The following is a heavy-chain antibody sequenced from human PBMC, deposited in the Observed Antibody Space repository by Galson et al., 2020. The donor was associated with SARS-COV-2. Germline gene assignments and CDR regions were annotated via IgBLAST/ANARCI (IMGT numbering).Heavy chain of an antibody. J-gene: IGHJ6*02. Sequence: VKIGESLKISCAASGFTFSSYAMHCVRQAPGKGLEWVSVISYDGSNKYYADSVKGRFTISRDNSKNTLYLQMNSLRAEDTAVYYCARDWGSYGGNYYYYYGMDVWGQGTTVTVSS. CDR2: ISYDGSNK. CDR3: ARDWGSYGGNYYYYYGMDV. CDR1: GFTFSSYA. V-gene: IGHV3-30-3*01. D-gene: IGHD4-17*01.